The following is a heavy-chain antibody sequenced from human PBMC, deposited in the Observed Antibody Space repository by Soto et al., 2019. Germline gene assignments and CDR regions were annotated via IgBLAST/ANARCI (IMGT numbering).Heavy chain of an antibody. CDR1: GGSISGGGFS. CDR3: ARLQFGEGFDY. Sequence: SETLSLTCAVSGGSISGGGFSWSWIRQPPGKGLEWIGYILHTGGTQYNPSLKSRVSMSVDKSKNQFSLHLTSVTAADTAVYYCARLQFGEGFDYWGQGALVTV. D-gene: IGHD3-10*01. V-gene: IGHV4-30-2*01. J-gene: IGHJ4*02. CDR2: ILHTGGT.